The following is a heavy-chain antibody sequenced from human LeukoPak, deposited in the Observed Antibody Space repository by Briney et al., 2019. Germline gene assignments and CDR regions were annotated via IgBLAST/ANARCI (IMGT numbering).Heavy chain of an antibody. D-gene: IGHD3-10*01. V-gene: IGHV2-5*02. CDR3: AHIDGEGSATSGTFFDY. CDR1: GFSLRTRGVG. Sequence: SGPTLVKPPQTRTLTCTFSGFSLRTRGVGVGWIRQPPTKALEWLSLLYWDDDKRYSPSLKSRLTITKDNSKNQVVLTMTNMDTVDTATYYWAHIDGEGSATSGTFFDYWGQGTLVTVSS. CDR2: LYWDDDK. J-gene: IGHJ4*02.